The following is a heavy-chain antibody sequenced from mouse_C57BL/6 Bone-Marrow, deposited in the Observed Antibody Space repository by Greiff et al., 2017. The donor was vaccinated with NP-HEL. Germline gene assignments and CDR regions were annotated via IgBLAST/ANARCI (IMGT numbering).Heavy chain of an antibody. V-gene: IGHV1-59*01. CDR1: GYTFTSYW. Sequence: QVQLKQPGAELVRPGTSVKLSCKASGYTFTSYWMHWVKQRPGQGLEWIGVIDPSDSYTNYNQKFKGKATLTVDTSSSTAYMQLSSLTSEDSAGYYCARWVYYYGSSYWYCDVWGTGTTVTVSS. CDR2: IDPSDSYT. D-gene: IGHD1-1*01. CDR3: ARWVYYYGSSYWYCDV. J-gene: IGHJ1*03.